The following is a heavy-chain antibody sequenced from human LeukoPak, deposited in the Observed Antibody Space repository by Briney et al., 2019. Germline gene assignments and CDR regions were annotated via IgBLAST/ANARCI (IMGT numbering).Heavy chain of an antibody. Sequence: SETLSLTCTISGGSIRSYYWSWVRKPPGKGLEWIAYIYYSGSTNYNPSLKSRVTISVDTSKNQFSLKLSSVTAADTAVYYCARVYYSNSYDYWYFDLWGRGTLVTVSS. CDR3: ARVYYSNSYDYWYFDL. J-gene: IGHJ2*01. V-gene: IGHV4-59*01. D-gene: IGHD6-13*01. CDR2: IYYSGST. CDR1: GGSIRSYY.